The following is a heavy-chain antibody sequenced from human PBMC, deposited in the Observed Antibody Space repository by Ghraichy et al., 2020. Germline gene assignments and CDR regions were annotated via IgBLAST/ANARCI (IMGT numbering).Heavy chain of an antibody. CDR2: IYYTGRT. Sequence: SETLSLTCTVSGGSISSSSYYWGWIRQPPGKGLEWIGSIYYTGRTSYKPSVKSRVSISIDTSNNQFSLRLSSVTAADTAMYYCARIGYCSGGRCYSENGLDIWGQGTMVTVSS. V-gene: IGHV4-39*01. CDR1: GGSISSSSYY. J-gene: IGHJ3*02. D-gene: IGHD2-15*01. CDR3: ARIGYCSGGRCYSENGLDI.